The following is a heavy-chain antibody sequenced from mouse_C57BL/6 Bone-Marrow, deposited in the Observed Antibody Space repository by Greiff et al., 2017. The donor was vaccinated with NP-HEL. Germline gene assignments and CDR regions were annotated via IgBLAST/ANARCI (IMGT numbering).Heavy chain of an antibody. V-gene: IGHV5-4*01. CDR1: GFTFSSYA. D-gene: IGHD2-4*01. CDR3: ARAIYDCDIGFAY. J-gene: IGHJ3*01. CDR2: ISDGGSYT. Sequence: EVHLVESGGGLVKPGGSLKLSCAASGFTFSSYAMSWVRQTPEKRLEWVATISDGGSYTYYPDNVKGRFTISRDNAKNNLYLPKSQLKSEDTAMCYCARAIYDCDIGFAYWGQRTLVTVS.